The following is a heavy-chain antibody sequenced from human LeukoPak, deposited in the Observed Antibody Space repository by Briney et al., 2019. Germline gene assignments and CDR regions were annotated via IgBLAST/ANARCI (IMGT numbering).Heavy chain of an antibody. D-gene: IGHD2-15*01. J-gene: IGHJ4*02. Sequence: GGTLSLSCAASRFTFSSSGMHWVRQAPGKGLEWVAFIRYDGTSKYYADPVKGRFTISRDNSKNTVYLQMNSLSAEDTAVYYCAKETRGSYSDYWGQGTLVTVSS. CDR1: RFTFSSSG. V-gene: IGHV3-30*02. CDR3: AKETRGSYSDY. CDR2: IRYDGTSK.